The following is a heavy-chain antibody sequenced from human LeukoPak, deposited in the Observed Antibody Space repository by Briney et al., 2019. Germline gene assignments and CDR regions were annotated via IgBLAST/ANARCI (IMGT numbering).Heavy chain of an antibody. Sequence: GASVKVSCKTSGFTFTGYFVHWVRQAPGQGLEWMGWFSTYNGDTNYTQEFQGRVTMTTDTSTSTAYMELRSVRYDDTAIYYCARGWELDYWGQGTLVRVSS. CDR1: GFTFTGYF. V-gene: IGHV1-18*04. CDR3: ARGWELDY. J-gene: IGHJ4*02. D-gene: IGHD1-1*01. CDR2: FSTYNGDT.